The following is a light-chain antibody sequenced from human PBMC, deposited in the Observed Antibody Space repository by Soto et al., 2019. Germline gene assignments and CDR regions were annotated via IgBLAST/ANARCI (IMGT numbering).Light chain of an antibody. CDR2: EVS. CDR1: SSDVGGYNY. J-gene: IGLJ2*01. V-gene: IGLV2-8*01. Sequence: QSVLTQPPSASGSPGQSVTISSPGTSSDVGGYNYVSWYQQHPGKAPKLIIYEVSQRPSGVPDRFSGSRSGNTASLTVSGLQAEDEADYYCSSYAGSNNLGVFGGGTKVTVL. CDR3: SSYAGSNNLGV.